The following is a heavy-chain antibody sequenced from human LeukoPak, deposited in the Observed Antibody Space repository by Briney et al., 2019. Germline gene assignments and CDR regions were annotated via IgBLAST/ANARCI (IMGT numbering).Heavy chain of an antibody. CDR3: ARLVDAPRYFDY. CDR1: GGSFSSNGYY. CDR2: IYYSGTT. Sequence: SETLSLTCTVSGGSFSSNGYYWVWIRQPPGKGLEWIESIYYSGTTYYNPSLKSRVTISVGTSKNQFSLKLSSVTAADTAVYYCARLVDAPRYFDYWGQGTLVTVSS. J-gene: IGHJ4*02. V-gene: IGHV4-39*01. D-gene: IGHD2-21*01.